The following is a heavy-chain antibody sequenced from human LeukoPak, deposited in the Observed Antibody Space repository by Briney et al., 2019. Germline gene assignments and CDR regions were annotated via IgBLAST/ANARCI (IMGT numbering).Heavy chain of an antibody. D-gene: IGHD6-6*01. CDR2: IRYDGSNK. V-gene: IGHV3-30*02. J-gene: IGHJ4*02. CDR1: GFTFSSYG. Sequence: GGSLRLSCAASGFTFSSYGMHWVRQAPGKGLEWVAFIRYDGSNKYYADSVKGRFTISRDNSKNTLYLQMNSLRAEDTAVYYCANGQSIAARFDYWGQGTLVTVSS. CDR3: ANGQSIAARFDY.